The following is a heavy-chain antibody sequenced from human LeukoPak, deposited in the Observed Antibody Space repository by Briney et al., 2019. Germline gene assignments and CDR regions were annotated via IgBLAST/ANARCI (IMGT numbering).Heavy chain of an antibody. CDR3: ASFGIGWSNSY. CDR1: SLTLSIHW. CDR2: ISDDGRTT. D-gene: IGHD6-19*01. Sequence: GASLILSCAATSLTLSIHWMGWGRQAARAGLVWVARISDDGRTTIYADSVRGRFAISRHNAKNTLFFQLNSLRAEDTAVYYCASFGIGWSNSYWGQGTLVTVSS. V-gene: IGHV3-74*01. J-gene: IGHJ4*02.